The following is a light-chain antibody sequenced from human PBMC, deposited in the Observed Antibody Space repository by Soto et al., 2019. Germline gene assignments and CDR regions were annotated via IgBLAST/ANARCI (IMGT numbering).Light chain of an antibody. V-gene: IGKV3-20*01. CDR1: QTVSSNF. J-gene: IGKJ4*01. CDR3: QQYGSSPLT. Sequence: EIVLTQSPGTLSLSPGERATLSCRASQTVSSNFFAWFQQKPGQAPRFVIYGASSRATGIPDRFSGSGSGTDFTLTSNRLEPEDFAVYYCQQYGSSPLTFGGWTKVEIK. CDR2: GAS.